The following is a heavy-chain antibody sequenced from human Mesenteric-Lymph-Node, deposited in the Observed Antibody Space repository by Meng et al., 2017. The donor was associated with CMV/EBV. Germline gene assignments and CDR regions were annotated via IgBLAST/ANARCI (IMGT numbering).Heavy chain of an antibody. CDR1: GFTFTDYA. CDR2: IRWNSGGI. J-gene: IGHJ3*01. Sequence: GGSLRLSCVASGFTFTDYAIHWVRQAPGRGLEWVSGIRWNSGGIGYADSVKGRFTNSRDNAKNFLYLPLNSLRAEDMDLYYCMKGDYRDYAYDAFDVWGQGTMVTVSS. D-gene: IGHD3-16*01. CDR3: MKGDYRDYAYDAFDV. V-gene: IGHV3-9*03.